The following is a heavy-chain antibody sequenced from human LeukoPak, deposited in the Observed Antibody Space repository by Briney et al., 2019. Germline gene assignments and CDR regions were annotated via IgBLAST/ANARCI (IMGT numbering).Heavy chain of an antibody. CDR2: IIPMSGTP. CDR1: GGTFSSYD. Sequence: ASVKVSCKASGGTFSSYDISWVRQAPGQGLEWMGGIIPMSGTPNYAQKFQGRVTITADKSTSTAYMDLSSLRSEDTAVYYCASGTTDIVVVPATLRNYYFDYWGQGTLVTVSS. J-gene: IGHJ4*02. D-gene: IGHD2-2*01. V-gene: IGHV1-69*06. CDR3: ASGTTDIVVVPATLRNYYFDY.